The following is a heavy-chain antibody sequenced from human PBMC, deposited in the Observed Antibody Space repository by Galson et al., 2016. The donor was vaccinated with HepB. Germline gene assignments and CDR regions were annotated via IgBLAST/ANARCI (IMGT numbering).Heavy chain of an antibody. J-gene: IGHJ2*01. CDR2: IYYSGTT. CDR3: ARGDTWHWFFDI. V-gene: IGHV4-61*01. CDR1: GGSISSGNYY. Sequence: SETLSLTCTVSGGSISSGNYYWSWVRQPPGKRLEWTGDIYYSGTTNYKPSLKSRVTISVDTSKKQFSLKMSSVTAADTAVYYCARGDTWHWFFDIWGRGTLVTVSS. D-gene: IGHD2-21*02.